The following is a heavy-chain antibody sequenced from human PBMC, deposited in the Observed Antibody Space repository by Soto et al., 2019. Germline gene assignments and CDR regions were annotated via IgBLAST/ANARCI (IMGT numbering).Heavy chain of an antibody. Sequence: PGESLKICFTGSGYMFAGYWITWVRQKTGKCLEWMGVIYPGDSDTRYGPSFRGQVTISVDKSISTAYLQWSSLKASDSDTYYCEPHKNDFLTGHNAMDVWAQGATVPVSS. J-gene: IGHJ6*02. CDR2: IYPGDSDT. V-gene: IGHV5-51*01. D-gene: IGHD3-9*01. CDR3: EPHKNDFLTGHNAMDV. CDR1: GYMFAGYW.